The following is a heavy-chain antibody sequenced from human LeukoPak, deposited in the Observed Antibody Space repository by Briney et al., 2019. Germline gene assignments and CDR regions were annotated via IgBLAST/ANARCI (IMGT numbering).Heavy chain of an antibody. D-gene: IGHD3-22*01. Sequence: ASVNVSCTASGYTFTSYAMHWVRQAPGQRLEWMGWINAGNGNTKYSQKFQGRVTITRDTSASTAYMELSSLRSEDTAVYYCARAQTYYYDSSGYYPLDYWGQGTLVTVSS. CDR3: ARAQTYYYDSSGYYPLDY. CDR2: INAGNGNT. CDR1: GYTFTSYA. J-gene: IGHJ4*02. V-gene: IGHV1-3*01.